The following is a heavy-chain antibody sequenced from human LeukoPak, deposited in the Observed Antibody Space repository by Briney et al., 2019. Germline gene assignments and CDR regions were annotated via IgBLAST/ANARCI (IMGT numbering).Heavy chain of an antibody. CDR2: INHSGST. CDR3: ARSRGYYYDSSGYQHDY. Sequence: ETLSLTCAVYGGSFSGYYWSWIRQPPGKGLEWIGEINHSGSTNYNPSLKSRVTISVDTSKNQFSLKLSSVTAADTAVYYCARSRGYYYDSSGYQHDYWGQGTLVTVSS. CDR1: GGSFSGYY. J-gene: IGHJ4*02. V-gene: IGHV4-34*01. D-gene: IGHD3-22*01.